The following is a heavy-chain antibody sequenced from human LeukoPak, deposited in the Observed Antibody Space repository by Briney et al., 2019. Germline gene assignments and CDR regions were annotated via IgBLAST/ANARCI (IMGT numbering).Heavy chain of an antibody. J-gene: IGHJ3*01. CDR2: IYSGGAT. D-gene: IGHD3-22*01. CDR3: ARVRLDYYETRIDSFDV. Sequence: GGSLRLSCVASGLTVNSNYMSRVRQAPGKGLEWVSAIYSGGATYYADSVKGRFTISRHNSNKLYLQMNSLKTEDTAVYYCARVRLDYYETRIDSFDVWGQGTMVTVSS. CDR1: GLTVNSNY. V-gene: IGHV3-53*04.